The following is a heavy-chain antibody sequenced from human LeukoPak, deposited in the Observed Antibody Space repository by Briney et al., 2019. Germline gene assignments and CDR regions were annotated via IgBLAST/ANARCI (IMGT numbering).Heavy chain of an antibody. D-gene: IGHD3-3*01. CDR2: INPSGGST. Sequence: ASVKVSCKASGYTFTSYYMHWVRQAPGQGLEWMGIINPSGGSTSYAQKFQGRVTMTRDTSTSTVYMELSSLRSEDTAVYYCARESITIFGVVMRKAFDIWGQGTMVTVSS. CDR1: GYTFTSYY. CDR3: ARESITIFGVVMRKAFDI. J-gene: IGHJ3*02. V-gene: IGHV1-46*01.